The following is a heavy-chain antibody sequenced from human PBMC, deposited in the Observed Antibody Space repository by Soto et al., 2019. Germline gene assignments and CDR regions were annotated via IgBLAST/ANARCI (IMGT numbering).Heavy chain of an antibody. CDR2: INHSGST. CDR1: GWSFSGYY. CDR3: ARAYGGNVFDY. V-gene: IGHV4-34*01. D-gene: IGHD4-17*01. Sequence: QVQLQQWGAGLLKPSETLSLTCAVYGWSFSGYYWSWIRQPPGKGLEGIGEINHSGSTNYNPSLKSRVTISVDTSKNPFSLKLSSVTAADTAVYYCARAYGGNVFDYWGQGTLVTISS. J-gene: IGHJ4*02.